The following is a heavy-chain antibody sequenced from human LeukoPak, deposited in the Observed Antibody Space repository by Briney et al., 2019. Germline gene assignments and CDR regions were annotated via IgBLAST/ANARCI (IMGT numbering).Heavy chain of an antibody. CDR1: GFTFSSYG. CDR3: AKALDSLSGNTIRSGSDAFDI. CDR2: ISYDGSNK. Sequence: GGSLRLSCAASGFTFSSYGVHWVRQAPGKGLEWVAVISYDGSNKYYADSVKGRFTISRDNSKNTLYLQMNSLRAEDTAVYYCAKALDSLSGNTIRSGSDAFDIWGQGTMVTVSS. D-gene: IGHD3-10*01. V-gene: IGHV3-30*18. J-gene: IGHJ3*02.